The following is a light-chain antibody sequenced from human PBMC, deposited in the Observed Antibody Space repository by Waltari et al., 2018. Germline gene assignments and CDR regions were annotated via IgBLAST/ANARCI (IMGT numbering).Light chain of an antibody. CDR3: HQHNRYPLT. CDR1: QSISSW. J-gene: IGKJ4*01. V-gene: IGKV1-5*03. CDR2: KAS. Sequence: DIQMTQSPSTLSASVGDRVTIPCRASQSISSWLAWYQQKPGKAPKLLIYKASSLQSGVSSRFSGSGAGTEFTLTISRLQPDDFATYGCHQHNRYPLTCGGGTKVEIK.